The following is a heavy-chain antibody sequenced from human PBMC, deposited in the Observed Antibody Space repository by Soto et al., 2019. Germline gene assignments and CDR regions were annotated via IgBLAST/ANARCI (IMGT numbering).Heavy chain of an antibody. V-gene: IGHV1-18*01. CDR2: ISAYNGNT. CDR3: ARDLLTWEYPFSGAFDI. Sequence: ASVKVSCKASGYTFTSYGISWVRQAPGQGLEWMGWISAYNGNTNYAQKLQGRVTMTTDTSTSTAYMELRSLRSDDTAVYYCARDLLTWEYPFSGAFDIWGQGTMVTVSS. D-gene: IGHD7-27*01. J-gene: IGHJ3*02. CDR1: GYTFTSYG.